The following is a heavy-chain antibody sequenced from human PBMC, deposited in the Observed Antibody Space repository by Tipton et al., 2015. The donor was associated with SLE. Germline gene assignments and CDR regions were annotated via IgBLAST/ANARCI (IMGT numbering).Heavy chain of an antibody. V-gene: IGHV3-21*04. J-gene: IGHJ3*02. CDR3: ANLYDSSVYSSYAFDI. CDR1: GFTFSSYS. D-gene: IGHD3-22*01. CDR2: ISSSSSYI. Sequence: GSLRLSCAASGFTFSSYSMNWVRQAPGKGLEWVSSISSSSSYIYYADSVKGRFTISRDNAKNSLYLQMNSLRAGDTALYYCANLYDSSVYSSYAFDIWGQGTMVTVSS.